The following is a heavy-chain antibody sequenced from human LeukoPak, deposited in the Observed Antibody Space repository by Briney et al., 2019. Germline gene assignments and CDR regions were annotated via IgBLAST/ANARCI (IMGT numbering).Heavy chain of an antibody. CDR1: GFTFNTYA. CDR2: ILASGRGT. J-gene: IGHJ5*01. CDR3: AKDLAIRGDS. V-gene: IGHV3-23*01. Sequence: GSLRLSCAASGFTFNTYAMSWVLQAPGKGLEWVSAILASGRGTHYSESVKGRFTISRDDSKNTLYLQMGSLRAEDTAVYFCAKDLAIRGDSWGQGTLVTVSS.